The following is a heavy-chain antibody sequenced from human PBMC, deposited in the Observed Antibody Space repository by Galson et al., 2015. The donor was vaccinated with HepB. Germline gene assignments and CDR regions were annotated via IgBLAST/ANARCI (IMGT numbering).Heavy chain of an antibody. Sequence: SLRLSCAASRFTFNNYWMTWVRQAPGKGLEWVANINKDGSAKYYVDSVRGRFTISRDNAKNSLHLQMNSLRAEDTAVYYCARDQAAFGIWGQGTMVTVSS. J-gene: IGHJ3*02. V-gene: IGHV3-7*01. CDR1: RFTFNNYW. CDR2: INKDGSAK. CDR3: ARDQAAFGI.